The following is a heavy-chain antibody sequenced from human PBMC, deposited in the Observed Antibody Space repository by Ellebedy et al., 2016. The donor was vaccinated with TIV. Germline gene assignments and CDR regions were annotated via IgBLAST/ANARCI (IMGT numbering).Heavy chain of an antibody. D-gene: IGHD2-15*01. J-gene: IGHJ4*02. Sequence: GGPLRLSXAASGFTFSSYAMSWVRQAPGKGLEWVSAISGSGGSTYYADSVKGRFTISRDNSKNTLYLQMNSLRAEDTAVYYCAKDRVDMVVVVAAEGFYYLDYWGQGTLVTVSS. CDR1: GFTFSSYA. CDR2: ISGSGGST. V-gene: IGHV3-23*01. CDR3: AKDRVDMVVVVAAEGFYYLDY.